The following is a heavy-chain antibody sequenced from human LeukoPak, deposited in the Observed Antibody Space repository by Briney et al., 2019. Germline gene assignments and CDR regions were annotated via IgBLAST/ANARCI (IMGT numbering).Heavy chain of an antibody. D-gene: IGHD3-9*01. J-gene: IGHJ4*02. CDR3: ARHVWLQPFDY. CDR2: IYYSGST. V-gene: IGHV4-59*08. CDR1: GGSISSYY. Sequence: SETLSLTCTDPGGSISSYYWSWIRQPPGKGLEWIGYIYYSGSTNYNPSLKRRVTISVDTSKNQFSLKLSSVTAADTAVYYCARHVWLQPFDYWGQGTLVTVSS.